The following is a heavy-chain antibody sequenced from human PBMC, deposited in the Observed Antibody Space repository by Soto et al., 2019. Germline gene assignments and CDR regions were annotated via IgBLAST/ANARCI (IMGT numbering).Heavy chain of an antibody. CDR2: ISYDGSNK. Sequence: PGGSLRLSCAASGFTFSSYAMHWVRQAPGKGLEWVAVISYDGSNKYYADSVKGRFTISRDNSKNTLYLQMNSLRAEDTAVYYCARVAVWFGESPGAFDIWGQGTMVTVPS. CDR3: ARVAVWFGESPGAFDI. J-gene: IGHJ3*02. D-gene: IGHD3-10*01. CDR1: GFTFSSYA. V-gene: IGHV3-30-3*01.